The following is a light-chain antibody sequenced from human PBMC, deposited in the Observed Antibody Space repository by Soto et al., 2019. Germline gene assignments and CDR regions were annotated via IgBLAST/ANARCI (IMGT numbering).Light chain of an antibody. CDR1: QSVSGW. CDR3: QQYETFSGT. J-gene: IGKJ1*01. V-gene: IGKV1-5*01. CDR2: DAS. Sequence: DIQMTQSPSTLSASVGDRVSINCRASQSVSGWLAWYQQKPGEAPKLLIYDASALPRGVPSRFSGSGSGTKFTLTIASLQPDDFATYYCQQYETFSGTFGPGTKVDNK.